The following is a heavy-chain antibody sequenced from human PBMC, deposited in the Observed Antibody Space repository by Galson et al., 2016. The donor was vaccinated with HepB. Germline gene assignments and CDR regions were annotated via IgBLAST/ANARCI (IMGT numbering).Heavy chain of an antibody. V-gene: IGHV1-58*01. Sequence: SVKVSCKASEITFSNSAVQWVRQARGQRLEWMGWIAAGTGYTNYAQKFQERVTISRDMSQSTAYMELAGLRSEDTAVYYCAAGPTVTTGHYYSYYGMDVWGQGTTVIVSS. D-gene: IGHD4-17*01. CDR3: AAGPTVTTGHYYSYYGMDV. CDR1: EITFSNSA. J-gene: IGHJ6*02. CDR2: IAAGTGYT.